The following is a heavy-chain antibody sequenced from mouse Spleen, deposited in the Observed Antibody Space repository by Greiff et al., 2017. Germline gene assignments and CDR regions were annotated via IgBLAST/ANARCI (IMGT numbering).Heavy chain of an antibody. Sequence: EKVVESGGGLVKPGGSLKLFCSASGLSFSSDALMWVRQTPEERLVWVVAIISNGGSSSYYNTVNDRFTISRDNAKNTLYLQMSSLRSEDTALYYCASRWDGDYPYYAMDYWGQGTSVTVSS. CDR2: IISNGGSS. CDR3: ASRWDGDYPYYAMDY. CDR1: GLSFSSDA. D-gene: IGHD2-13*01. V-gene: IGHV5-6-2*01. J-gene: IGHJ4*01.